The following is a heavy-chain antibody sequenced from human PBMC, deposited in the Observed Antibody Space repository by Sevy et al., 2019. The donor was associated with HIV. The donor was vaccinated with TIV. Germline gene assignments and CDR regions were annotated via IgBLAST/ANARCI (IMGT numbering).Heavy chain of an antibody. CDR1: GFTFNFYG. J-gene: IGHJ6*02. CDR2: MSYDGNLK. D-gene: IGHD3-22*01. V-gene: IGHV3-30*18. CDR3: VKAPNDYDNSGWAGLEV. Sequence: GGSLRLSCAASGFTFNFYGMHWVRQAPGKGLEWVALMSYDGNLKYYADSAKGRFTISRDNSKNTLYLQMNSLRPEDTAVYYCVKAPNDYDNSGWAGLEVWGQGTTVTVSS.